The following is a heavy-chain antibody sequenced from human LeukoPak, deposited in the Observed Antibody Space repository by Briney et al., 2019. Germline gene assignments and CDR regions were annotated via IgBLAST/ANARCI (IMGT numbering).Heavy chain of an antibody. CDR1: GGTFSSYA. V-gene: IGHV1-69*04. D-gene: IGHD3-9*01. CDR3: ARDALPYYDILTGYYAPGDY. J-gene: IGHJ4*02. Sequence: SVKVSCKASGGTFSSYAISWVRQAPGQGLEWMGRIIPILGIANYAQKFQGRVTITADKSTSTAYMELSSLRSEDTAVYYCARDALPYYDILTGYYAPGDYWGQGTLVAVSS. CDR2: IIPILGIA.